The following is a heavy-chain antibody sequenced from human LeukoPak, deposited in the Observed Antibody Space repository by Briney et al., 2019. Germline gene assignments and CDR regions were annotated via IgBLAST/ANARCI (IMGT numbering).Heavy chain of an antibody. CDR3: ARIAAAGTGYYGMDV. J-gene: IGHJ6*02. D-gene: IGHD6-13*01. CDR2: INHSGST. CDR1: GGSFSGYY. V-gene: IGHV4-34*01. Sequence: SETLPLTCAVYGGSFSGYYWSWIRQPPGKGLEWIGEINHSGSTNYNPSLKSRVTISVDTSKNQFSLKLSSVTAADTAVYYCARIAAAGTGYYGMDVWGQGTTVTVSS.